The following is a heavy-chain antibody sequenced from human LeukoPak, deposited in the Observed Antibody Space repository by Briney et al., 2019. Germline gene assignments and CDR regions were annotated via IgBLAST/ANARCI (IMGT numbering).Heavy chain of an antibody. V-gene: IGHV5-51*01. Sequence: GESLKISCKGSGFTFSSYWIGWGRQVPGKSVEGMGIIYPGASDTRYSPSFQGQVTISADNSITTAYLQWSSLKASDTAMYYCARSAAARRGLYFDYWGQGTLVTISS. D-gene: IGHD6-6*01. CDR1: GFTFSSYW. CDR3: ARSAAARRGLYFDY. J-gene: IGHJ4*02. CDR2: IYPGASDT.